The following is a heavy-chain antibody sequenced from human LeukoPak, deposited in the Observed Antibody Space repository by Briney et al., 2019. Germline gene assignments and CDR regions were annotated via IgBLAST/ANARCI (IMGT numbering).Heavy chain of an antibody. D-gene: IGHD4-17*01. CDR2: IYYSGST. V-gene: IGHV4-59*01. CDR3: ARLPTVTTRYYYYYYMDV. J-gene: IGHJ6*03. Sequence: SETLSLTCTVSGGSISSYYWSWIRQPPGKGLEWIGYIYYSGSTNYNPSLKSRVTISVGTSKNQFSLKLSSVTAADTAVYYCARLPTVTTRYYYYYYMDVWGKGTTVTVSS. CDR1: GGSISSYY.